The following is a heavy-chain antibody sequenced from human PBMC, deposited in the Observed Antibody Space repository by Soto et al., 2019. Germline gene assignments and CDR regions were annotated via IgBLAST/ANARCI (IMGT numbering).Heavy chain of an antibody. CDR3: AKVSSSWYAGFFDL. Sequence: EVQLLESGGGLVQPGGSLRLSCTASGFTFSRHAMTWVRQAPGKWLEWVSGLSDSGGSIYYADSVKGRFTISRDNSMNTLYMQMNTLRAEDTAIYYCAKVSSSWYAGFFDLWGQGTLVTVSS. CDR2: LSDSGGSI. D-gene: IGHD6-13*01. J-gene: IGHJ4*02. CDR1: GFTFSRHA. V-gene: IGHV3-23*01.